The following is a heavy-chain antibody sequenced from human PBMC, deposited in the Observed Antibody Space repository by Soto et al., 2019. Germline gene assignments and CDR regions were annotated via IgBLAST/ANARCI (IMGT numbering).Heavy chain of an antibody. D-gene: IGHD2-2*01. CDR1: GFTFSNYA. CDR3: AKDGGPVYCNSPGCSAKHFDY. Sequence: QVQLVESGGGVVQPGRSLRLSCAASGFTFSNYAMHWVRQAPGKGLEWLAISSYDGDDGYYADSVRGRFTISRDNSQNTLYLQTNNLRHKDTDVYYCAKDGGPVYCNSPGCSAKHFDYWGQGTLVTVSS. J-gene: IGHJ4*02. V-gene: IGHV3-30*18. CDR2: SSYDGDDG.